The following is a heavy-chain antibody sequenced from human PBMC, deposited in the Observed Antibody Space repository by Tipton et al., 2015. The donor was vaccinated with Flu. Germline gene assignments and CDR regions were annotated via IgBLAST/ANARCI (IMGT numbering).Heavy chain of an antibody. J-gene: IGHJ4*02. CDR2: VDHGGTT. Sequence: TLSLTCTVSGYSISRRYYWGWIRQPPGKGLEWIGCVDHGGTTYYNPSLKSRVAISLDTFQNQFSLKLTFLTAADTAVYYWATTTYYHGSGSHYYWGQGTLVTVSS. CDR1: GYSISRRYY. V-gene: IGHV4-38-2*02. D-gene: IGHD3-10*01. CDR3: ATTTYYHGSGSHYY.